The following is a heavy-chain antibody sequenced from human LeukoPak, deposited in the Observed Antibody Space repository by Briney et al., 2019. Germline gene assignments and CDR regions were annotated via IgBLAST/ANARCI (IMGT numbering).Heavy chain of an antibody. CDR3: ARHDVVSRAFDI. V-gene: IGHV4-30-2*01. Sequence: SETLSLTCAVSGGSISNAIYSWSWVRQPPGKGLEWIGYIHHSGRTFYNPALNSRVTIAVDKSRNQFSLKLRSVTAADTAVYYCARHDVVSRAFDIWGPGTMVTVSS. CDR1: GGSISNAIYS. D-gene: IGHD2-15*01. CDR2: IHHSGRT. J-gene: IGHJ3*02.